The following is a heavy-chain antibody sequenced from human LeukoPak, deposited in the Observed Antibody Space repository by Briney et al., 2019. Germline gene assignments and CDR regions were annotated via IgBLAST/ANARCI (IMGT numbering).Heavy chain of an antibody. Sequence: GGSLRLSCAASGFTFSSYSMNWVRQAPGKGLEWDSSISSSSSYIYYADSAKGRFTISRDNAKNSLYLQMNSLRAEDTAVYYCASYYDSSGYFQTGLDYWGQGTLVTVSS. V-gene: IGHV3-21*01. CDR2: ISSSSSYI. CDR1: GFTFSSYS. D-gene: IGHD3-22*01. CDR3: ASYYDSSGYFQTGLDY. J-gene: IGHJ4*02.